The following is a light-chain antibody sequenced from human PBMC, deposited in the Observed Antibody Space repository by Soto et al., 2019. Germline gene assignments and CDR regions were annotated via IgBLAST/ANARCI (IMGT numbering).Light chain of an antibody. CDR2: GAS. Sequence: EIVLTQSPATLSLSPGERATLSCRASQSVSSNYLAWYQQRPGQAPRLLIFGASYRATRIPDRFSGSGSGTDFTLTISRLETEHFAVYYCQHYSSSPPEFTFGPGTKVDSK. J-gene: IGKJ3*01. CDR1: QSVSSNY. V-gene: IGKV3-20*01. CDR3: QHYSSSPPEFT.